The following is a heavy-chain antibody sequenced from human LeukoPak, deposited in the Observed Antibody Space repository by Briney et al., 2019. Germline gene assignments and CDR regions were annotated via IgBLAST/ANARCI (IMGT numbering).Heavy chain of an antibody. V-gene: IGHV1-69*04. CDR1: GGTFSSYA. CDR2: IIPIFGIA. Sequence: GASVKVSCKASGGTFSSYAISWVRQAPGQGLEWMGRIIPIFGIANYAQKFQGRVTITADKSTSTAYMGLSSLRSEDTAVYCYTVAGTGMLDYWGQGTLVTVSS. CDR3: TVAGTGMLDY. J-gene: IGHJ4*02. D-gene: IGHD6-19*01.